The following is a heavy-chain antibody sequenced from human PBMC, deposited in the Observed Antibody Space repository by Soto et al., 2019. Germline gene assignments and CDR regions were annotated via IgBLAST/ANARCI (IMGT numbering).Heavy chain of an antibody. V-gene: IGHV3-23*01. CDR1: GFTFSSYA. D-gene: IGHD3-10*01. J-gene: IGHJ4*02. CDR3: AKVAYYGSGSYFLIWTDSSGYHFDY. CDR2: ISGSGGST. Sequence: EVQLLESGGGLVQPGGSLRLSCAASGFTFSSYAMSWVRQAPGKGLEWVSAISGSGGSTYYADSVKGRFTISRDNSKNTLYLQMNSLRAEDTAVYYCAKVAYYGSGSYFLIWTDSSGYHFDYWGQGTLVTVSS.